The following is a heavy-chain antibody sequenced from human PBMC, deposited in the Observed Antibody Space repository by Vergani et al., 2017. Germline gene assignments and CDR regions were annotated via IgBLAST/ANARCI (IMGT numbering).Heavy chain of an antibody. CDR3: TTDRVLYDSSGYEVGSEYFQH. CDR2: IKGKTDGGTT. D-gene: IGHD3-22*01. V-gene: IGHV3-15*01. Sequence: EVQLVESGGGLVKPGGSLRLPCAASGFTFSNAWMSWVRQAPGKGLEWVGRIKGKTDGGTTDYAAPVKGRFTISRDDSKNTLYLQMNSLKTEDTAVYYCTTDRVLYDSSGYEVGSEYFQHWGQGTLVTVSS. J-gene: IGHJ1*01. CDR1: GFTFSNAW.